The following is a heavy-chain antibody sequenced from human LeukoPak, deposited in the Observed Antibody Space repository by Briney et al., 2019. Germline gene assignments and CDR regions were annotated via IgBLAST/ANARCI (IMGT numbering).Heavy chain of an antibody. Sequence: GGSLRLXCAASGFTFSNYWMHWVRQAPGKGLVWVSRINSDGSGTTYADSVRGRFTISRDNAKNTLYLQVNSLRAEDTAVYYCARTEGTVAYDSWGQGTLVTVSS. CDR3: ARTEGTVAYDS. CDR1: GFTFSNYW. V-gene: IGHV3-74*01. CDR2: INSDGSGT. D-gene: IGHD4-23*01. J-gene: IGHJ5*01.